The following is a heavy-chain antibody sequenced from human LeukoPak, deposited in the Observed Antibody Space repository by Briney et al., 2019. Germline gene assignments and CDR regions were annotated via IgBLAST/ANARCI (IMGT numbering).Heavy chain of an antibody. D-gene: IGHD3-22*01. V-gene: IGHV3-66*01. CDR2: IYSDDST. CDR1: GSTVSSNY. CDR3: AKDQFRYYDSAGNFDL. J-gene: IGHJ2*01. Sequence: GGSLRLSCAASGSTVSSNYMTWVRQAPGKGLEWVSVIYSDDSTFYADSVKGRFTISRDNSKNTLYLQMNSLRAEDTAVYYCAKDQFRYYDSAGNFDLWGRGTLVTVSS.